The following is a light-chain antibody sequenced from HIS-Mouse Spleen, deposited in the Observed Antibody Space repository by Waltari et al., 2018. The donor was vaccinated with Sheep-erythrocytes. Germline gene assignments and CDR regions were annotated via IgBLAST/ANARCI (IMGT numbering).Light chain of an antibody. CDR2: AAS. V-gene: IGKV1-39*01. CDR3: QQSYSTPYT. Sequence: DIQMTQSPSSLSASVGDRVTITCRASQSISSYLNWYQQKPGKAPKLLIYAASSLQSGVPSRFSGSGSVTDFTLTISSLQPEYFATYYCQQSYSTPYTFGQGTKLEIK. J-gene: IGKJ2*01. CDR1: QSISSY.